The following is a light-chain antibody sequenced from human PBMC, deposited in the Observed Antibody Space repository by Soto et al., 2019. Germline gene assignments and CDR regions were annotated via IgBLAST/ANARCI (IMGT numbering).Light chain of an antibody. Sequence: QSALTQPASVSGSRGQSITISCTGTSSDVGSYNLVSWYQQHPGKAPKLMIYEDSKRPSGVSNRFSGSKSGNTASLTTSGLQAEDEADYYCCSYAGSSSYVFGTGTKLTVL. CDR2: EDS. J-gene: IGLJ1*01. CDR1: SSDVGSYNL. V-gene: IGLV2-23*01. CDR3: CSYAGSSSYV.